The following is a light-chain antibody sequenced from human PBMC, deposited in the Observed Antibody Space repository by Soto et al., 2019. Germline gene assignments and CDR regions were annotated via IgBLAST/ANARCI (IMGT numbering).Light chain of an antibody. Sequence: QSAPTQPASVSGSPGQSITISCTGTSSDVGNYKYVSWYQQHPGKAPKLMIYEVSNRPSGVSNRFSVSKSGNTASLTISGLQAEDETDYYCFTYTSSGTYVFGTGTKVTVL. J-gene: IGLJ1*01. V-gene: IGLV2-14*01. CDR3: FTYTSSGTYV. CDR2: EVS. CDR1: SSDVGNYKY.